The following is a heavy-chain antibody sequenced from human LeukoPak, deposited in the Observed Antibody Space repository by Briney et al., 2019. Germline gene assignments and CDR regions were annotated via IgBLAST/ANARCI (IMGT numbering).Heavy chain of an antibody. CDR1: GGTFSSYA. D-gene: IGHD3-3*01. CDR3: ARDTGVGSGRNNWFDP. CDR2: ITPILGIA. Sequence: SVKVSCKASGGTFSSYAISWVRQAAGQGLEGMGRITPILGIANYEQKFQGSVTSTADNSTSKAYLELRSLRSEDTAVYYCARDTGVGSGRNNWFDPWGQGTLVTVSS. V-gene: IGHV1-69*04. J-gene: IGHJ5*02.